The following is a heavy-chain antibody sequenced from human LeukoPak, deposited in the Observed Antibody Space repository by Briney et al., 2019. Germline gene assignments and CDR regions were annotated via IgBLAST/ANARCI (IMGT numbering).Heavy chain of an antibody. CDR2: ISSSSSYI. CDR3: AGQIAVAGLDEYFQH. V-gene: IGHV3-21*01. CDR1: GFTFSNAW. D-gene: IGHD6-19*01. Sequence: PGGSLRLSCAASGFTFSNAWMSWVRQAPGRGLEWVSSISSSSSYIYYADSVKGRFTISRDNAKNSLYLQMNSLRAEDTAVYYCAGQIAVAGLDEYFQHWGQGTLVTVSS. J-gene: IGHJ1*01.